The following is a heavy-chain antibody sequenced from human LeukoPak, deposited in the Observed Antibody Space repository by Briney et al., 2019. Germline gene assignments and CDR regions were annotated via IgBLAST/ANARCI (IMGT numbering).Heavy chain of an antibody. Sequence: PGGSLRLSCAASGLTLDDYAMHWVRHAPGKGVEWVSLISWEGQTTYYAGSVRGRFTVSRDNSNTSLFLEMKSLTTDDTAFYYCTRDTDFGSPTNYFDHWGQGTLVSVSS. J-gene: IGHJ4*02. CDR1: GLTLDDYA. CDR3: TRDTDFGSPTNYFDH. V-gene: IGHV3-43*01. CDR2: ISWEGQTT. D-gene: IGHD3-10*01.